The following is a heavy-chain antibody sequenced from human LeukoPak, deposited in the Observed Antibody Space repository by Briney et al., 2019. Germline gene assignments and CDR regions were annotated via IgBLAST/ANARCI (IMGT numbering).Heavy chain of an antibody. V-gene: IGHV3-23*01. J-gene: IGHJ4*02. D-gene: IGHD2-15*01. CDR2: ISGSGGST. Sequence: SGGSLRLSCAASGFTFSSYGMSWVRQAPGKGLEWVSAISGSGGSTYYADSVKGRFTISRDNSKNTLYLQMNSLRAEDTAVYYCAKRMGGPNRNGVEVVVAATRHYWGQGTLVTVSS. CDR1: GFTFSSYG. CDR3: AKRMGGPNRNGVEVVVAATRHY.